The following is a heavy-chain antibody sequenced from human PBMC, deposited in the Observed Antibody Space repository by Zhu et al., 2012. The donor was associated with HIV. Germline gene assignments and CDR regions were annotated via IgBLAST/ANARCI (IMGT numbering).Heavy chain of an antibody. Sequence: QVQLQESGPRLVKPSETLPLTCAVYGGSFSSYYWSWIRQPPGKGLEWIAEINHSGSTNYNPSLKSRVTVSVYTSKSQFSLKMSSVTAADTAVYYCARHGLGYASKWYRGNWYFDVWGRGTLVTVSS. CDR3: ARHGLGYASKWYRGNWYFDV. V-gene: IGHV4-34*10. D-gene: IGHD2-8*01. J-gene: IGHJ2*01. CDR1: GGSFSSYY. CDR2: INHSGST.